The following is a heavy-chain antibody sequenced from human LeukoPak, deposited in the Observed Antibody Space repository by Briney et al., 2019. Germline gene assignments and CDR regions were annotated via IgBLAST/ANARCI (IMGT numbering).Heavy chain of an antibody. Sequence: KPSETLSLTCTVSGVSISSYHWSWIRQPPGKGLEWIGYIYNSGSRNYNPSLKSRVTISVDTSKNQVSLKLSSVTAADTAVYYCARKDGDYWGQGTLVTVSS. J-gene: IGHJ4*02. CDR1: GVSISSYH. D-gene: IGHD2-15*01. CDR3: ARKDGDY. CDR2: IYNSGSR. V-gene: IGHV4-59*01.